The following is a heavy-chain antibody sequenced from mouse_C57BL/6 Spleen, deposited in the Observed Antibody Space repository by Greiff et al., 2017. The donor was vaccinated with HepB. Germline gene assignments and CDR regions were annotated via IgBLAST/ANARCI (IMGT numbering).Heavy chain of an antibody. CDR3: ARRRLGYAMDY. D-gene: IGHD4-1*01. Sequence: QVQLQQPGAELVKPGASVKMSCKASGYTFTSYWITWVKQRPGQGLEWIGDIYPGSGSTNYNEKFKSKATLTVDTSSSTAYRQLSSLTSEDSAVYYCARRRLGYAMDYWGQGTSVTVSS. J-gene: IGHJ4*01. CDR1: GYTFTSYW. V-gene: IGHV1-55*01. CDR2: IYPGSGST.